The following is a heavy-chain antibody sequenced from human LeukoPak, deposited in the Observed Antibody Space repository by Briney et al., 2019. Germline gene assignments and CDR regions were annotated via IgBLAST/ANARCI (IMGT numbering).Heavy chain of an antibody. J-gene: IGHJ4*02. Sequence: GRSLRLSCAASGFTFRTYAMHWARQLPGKGLVWVSRISPTGSTTSYADSVKGRFTVSRDNAKNTLYLQVNNLRAEDTAVYYCARGPNSNWSGLDFWGQGTLLTVSS. CDR1: GFTFRTYA. CDR3: ARGPNSNWSGLDF. D-gene: IGHD6-6*01. V-gene: IGHV3-74*01. CDR2: ISPTGSTT.